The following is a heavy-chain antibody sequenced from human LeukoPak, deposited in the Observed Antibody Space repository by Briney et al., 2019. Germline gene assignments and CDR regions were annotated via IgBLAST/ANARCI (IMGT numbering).Heavy chain of an antibody. CDR3: ARSPPDDYYDFWSGYRSYYYYYYMDV. V-gene: IGHV3-7*01. J-gene: IGHJ6*03. CDR2: IKQDGSEK. D-gene: IGHD3-3*01. CDR1: GFTFSRNW. Sequence: GGSLRLSCAASGFTFSRNWMTWVRQAPGRGLEWVANIKQDGSEKYYVDSVKDRFTISRDNAKNSLYLQMNSLRAEDTAVYYCARSPPDDYYDFWSGYRSYYYYYYMDVWGKGTTVTVSS.